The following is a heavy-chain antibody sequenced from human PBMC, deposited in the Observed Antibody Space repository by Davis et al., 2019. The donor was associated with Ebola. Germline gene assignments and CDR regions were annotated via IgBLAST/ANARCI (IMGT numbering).Heavy chain of an antibody. CDR1: GFTFSGYA. J-gene: IGHJ4*02. D-gene: IGHD4-17*01. CDR2: ISGSGGST. Sequence: GESLKISCAASGFTFSGYAMSWVRQAPGKGLEWVSAISGSGGSTYYADSVKGRFTISRDNSKNTLYLQMNSLRAEDTAVYYCARSSSMTTVTYGVHDYWGQGTLVTVSS. CDR3: ARSSSMTTVTYGVHDY. V-gene: IGHV3-23*01.